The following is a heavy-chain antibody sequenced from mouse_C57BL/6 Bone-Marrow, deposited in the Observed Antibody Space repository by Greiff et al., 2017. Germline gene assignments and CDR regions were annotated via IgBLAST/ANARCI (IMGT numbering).Heavy chain of an antibody. CDR2: ISNGGGST. Sequence: EVKLMESGGGLVQPGGSLKLSCAASGFTFSDYYMYWVRQTPEKRLEWVAYISNGGGSTYYPDTVKGRFTISRDNAKNTLYLQMSRLKSEDTAMYYCARKWLRRPYYYAMDDWGQGTSVTVSS. D-gene: IGHD2-2*01. J-gene: IGHJ4*01. V-gene: IGHV5-12*01. CDR3: ARKWLRRPYYYAMDD. CDR1: GFTFSDYY.